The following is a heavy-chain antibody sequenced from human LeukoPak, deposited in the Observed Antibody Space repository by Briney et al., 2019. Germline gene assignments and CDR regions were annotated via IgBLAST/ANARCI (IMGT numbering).Heavy chain of an antibody. CDR2: IYYSGST. CDR1: GGSISSYY. CDR3: ARIAVAGPYDAFDI. D-gene: IGHD6-19*01. Sequence: SETLSLTCTVSGGSISSYYWSWIRQPPGKGLEWIGYIYYSGSTDYNPSLKSRVTISVDTSKNQFSLKLSSVTAADTAVYYCARIAVAGPYDAFDIWGQGTMVTVSS. V-gene: IGHV4-59*01. J-gene: IGHJ3*02.